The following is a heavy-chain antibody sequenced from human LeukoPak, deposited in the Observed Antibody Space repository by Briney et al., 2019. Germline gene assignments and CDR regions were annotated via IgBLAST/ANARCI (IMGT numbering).Heavy chain of an antibody. Sequence: SETLSLTCTVSGGYVSSYYWSWIRQSPGKGLEWIGYVYYGGSTNYNPSLKSQVTISVDTSKNQFSLKLSSVTAADTAMYYCASGGYSYGFDYWGQGTLVTVSS. V-gene: IGHV4-59*02. CDR2: VYYGGST. D-gene: IGHD5-18*01. CDR3: ASGGYSYGFDY. J-gene: IGHJ4*02. CDR1: GGYVSSYY.